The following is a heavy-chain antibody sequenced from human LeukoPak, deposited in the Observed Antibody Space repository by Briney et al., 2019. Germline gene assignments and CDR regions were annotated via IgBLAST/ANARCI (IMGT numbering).Heavy chain of an antibody. CDR1: GGSISSYY. J-gene: IGHJ4*02. V-gene: IGHV4-59*01. CDR3: ARASSYGPGDFDY. D-gene: IGHD3-10*01. CDR2: IYYSGST. Sequence: KPSETLSLTCTVSGGSISSYYWSWIRQPPGKGLEWIGYIYYSGSTNYNPSLKSRVTISVDTSKNQFSLKLSSVTAADTAVYYCARASSYGPGDFDYWGQGTLVTVSS.